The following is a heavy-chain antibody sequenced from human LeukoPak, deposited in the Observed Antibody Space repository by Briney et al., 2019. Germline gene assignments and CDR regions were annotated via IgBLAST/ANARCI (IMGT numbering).Heavy chain of an antibody. Sequence: ASVKVSCKASGYTFTSYGISWVRRAPGQGLEWMGWISAYNGNTNYAQKLQGRVTMTTDTSTSTAYMELRSLRSDDTAVYYCARSAGGYRNVDFDYWGQGTLVTVSS. V-gene: IGHV1-18*01. D-gene: IGHD4-11*01. J-gene: IGHJ4*02. CDR1: GYTFTSYG. CDR3: ARSAGGYRNVDFDY. CDR2: ISAYNGNT.